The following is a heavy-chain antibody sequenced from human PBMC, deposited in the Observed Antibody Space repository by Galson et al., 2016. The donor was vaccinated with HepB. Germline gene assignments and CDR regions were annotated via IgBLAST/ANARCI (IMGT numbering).Heavy chain of an antibody. CDR1: GFSLNTTGVG. V-gene: IGHV2-5*02. D-gene: IGHD7-27*01. CDR3: AQSDWGWNYAFGV. J-gene: IGHJ3*01. Sequence: PPLVKPTQTLTLTCTFSGFSLNTTGVGVGWIRQPPGKALEWLALIFWGDDTRYRPSLRTRLTITKDTSKNQVVLTMTHVDPADTATYYCAQSDWGWNYAFGVWGQGTLVTVSS. CDR2: IFWGDDT.